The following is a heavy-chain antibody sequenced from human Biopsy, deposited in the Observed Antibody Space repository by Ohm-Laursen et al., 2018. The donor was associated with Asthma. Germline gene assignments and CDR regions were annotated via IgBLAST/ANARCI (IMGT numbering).Heavy chain of an antibody. CDR2: IYKSGQV. CDR3: ARGPELDV. Sequence: SETLSLTCTVSGGPISSNFYYWGWIRQPPGKGLEWIGNIYKSGQVYYNLSLKSRVTISVDTSKNQFSLQLRSVTAADTAVYYCARGPELDVWGQGTTVTVSS. CDR1: GGPISSNFYY. J-gene: IGHJ6*02. V-gene: IGHV4-39*07.